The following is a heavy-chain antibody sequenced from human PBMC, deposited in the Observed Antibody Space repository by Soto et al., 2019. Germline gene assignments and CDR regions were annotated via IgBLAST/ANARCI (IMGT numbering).Heavy chain of an antibody. CDR1: GFTFSNYG. V-gene: IGHV3-30*18. CDR2: ILYDGSNK. J-gene: IGHJ6*02. Sequence: GALRLSCAASGFTFSNYGMHWVRQTPGKGLEWVALILYDGSNKYYADSVKGRFTISRDNSKNTLYLQVSSLRAEGTAVYYCAKSRDAYNFYFYYGMDVWGQGTSVTVSS. CDR3: AKSRDAYNFYFYYGMDV. D-gene: IGHD1-1*01.